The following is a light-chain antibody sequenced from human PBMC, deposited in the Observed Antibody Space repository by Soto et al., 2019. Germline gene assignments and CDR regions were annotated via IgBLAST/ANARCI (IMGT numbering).Light chain of an antibody. CDR3: QKCSGPPPFT. V-gene: IGKV1-27*01. CDR1: HDITNY. J-gene: IGKJ3*01. CDR2: AAS. Sequence: DIQMTQSPSSLSASVGDRVTITCRASHDITNYLAWYQQKPGKVPKLLIYAASTLQSGVPSRFSGSGSGTDFTLTICSLQPEDAATYFCQKCSGPPPFTFGPGTKVDIK.